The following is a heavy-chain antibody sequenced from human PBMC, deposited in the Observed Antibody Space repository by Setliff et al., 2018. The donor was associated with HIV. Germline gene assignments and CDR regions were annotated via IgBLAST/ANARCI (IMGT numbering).Heavy chain of an antibody. CDR3: ARGGMVLGRPKNYYMDV. V-gene: IGHV4-31*01. CDR2: IYYSGST. D-gene: IGHD3-10*01. Sequence: SETLSLTCTVSGGSISGGGYYWSWIRKHQGKGLEWIGYIYYSGSTYYNPSLKSLVTISVDTSKNQFSLKLSSVTTADTAVYYCARGGMVLGRPKNYYMDVWDKGTTVTVSS. CDR1: GGSISGGGYY. J-gene: IGHJ6*03.